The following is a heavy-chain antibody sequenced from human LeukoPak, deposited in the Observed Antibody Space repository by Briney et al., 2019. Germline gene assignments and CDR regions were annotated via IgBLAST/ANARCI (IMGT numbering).Heavy chain of an antibody. D-gene: IGHD3-22*01. CDR3: AKGSHYLAYYYDSSGYFPNAFDI. V-gene: IGHV3-23*01. J-gene: IGHJ3*02. CDR1: GFTFSSYA. Sequence: PGGSLRLSCAASGFTFSSYAMSWVRQAPGKGLEWVSAISGSGGSTYYADSVKGRFTISRDNSKNTLYLQMNSLKAEDTAVYYCAKGSHYLAYYYDSSGYFPNAFDIWGQGTMVTVSS. CDR2: ISGSGGST.